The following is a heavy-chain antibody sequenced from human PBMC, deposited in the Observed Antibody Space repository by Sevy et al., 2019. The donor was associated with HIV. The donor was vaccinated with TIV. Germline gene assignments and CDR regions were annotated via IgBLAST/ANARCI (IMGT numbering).Heavy chain of an antibody. CDR1: GFTFSSYS. J-gene: IGHJ4*02. V-gene: IGHV3-21*01. D-gene: IGHD6-13*01. Sequence: GGSLRLSCAASGFTFSSYSMNWVRQAPGKGLECVSSISSSSSYIYYADSVKGRFTISRDNAKNSRYLQMNSLRAEDTAVYYCVGEEVAADDFDYWGQGTLVTVSS. CDR2: ISSSSSYI. CDR3: VGEEVAADDFDY.